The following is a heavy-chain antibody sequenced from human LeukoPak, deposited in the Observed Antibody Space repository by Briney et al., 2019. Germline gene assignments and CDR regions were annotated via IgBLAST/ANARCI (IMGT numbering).Heavy chain of an antibody. V-gene: IGHV3-23*01. J-gene: IGHJ4*02. D-gene: IGHD6-13*01. CDR2: INGYGENT. CDR1: GFTFSDYA. Sequence: GGSLRLSCATSGFTFSDYAMTWVRQAPGKGLEWVSDINGYGENTYYADSVKGRFTISRDSSRNTLYLQMNGLRPEDTAVYYCARAESSSWHNFDFWGPGTLVTVSS. CDR3: ARAESSSWHNFDF.